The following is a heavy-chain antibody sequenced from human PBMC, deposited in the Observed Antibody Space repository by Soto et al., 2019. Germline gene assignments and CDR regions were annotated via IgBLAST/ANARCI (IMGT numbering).Heavy chain of an antibody. CDR2: INAGNVNT. J-gene: IGHJ5*02. Sequence: QVQLVQSGAEVKKPGASVKVSCKSSGYTFTSYAMHWVRQAPGQRLEWMGWINAGNVNTQYSQKFQGRVTITRDTSASTAYMELGSLISADTAVYYCASESYNWNDEECWFDPWCEGNLVTVCS. CDR3: ASESYNWNDEECWFDP. D-gene: IGHD1-1*01. CDR1: GYTFTSYA. V-gene: IGHV1-3*01.